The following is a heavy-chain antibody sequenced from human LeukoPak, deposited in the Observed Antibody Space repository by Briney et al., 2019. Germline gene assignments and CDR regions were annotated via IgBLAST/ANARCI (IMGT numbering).Heavy chain of an antibody. D-gene: IGHD1-26*01. V-gene: IGHV3-33*01. CDR1: GLTLSGHG. J-gene: IGHJ3*02. Sequence: PGGSLGLSCAASGLTLSGHGMHWVRQAPGKGLEWVAIIWHDGNIKYYADSVKGRFIVSRDNYKNTVFLQMNSLRGEDTAVYYCARVGSGSYFLDAFDIWGQGTMVSVS. CDR2: IWHDGNIK. CDR3: ARVGSGSYFLDAFDI.